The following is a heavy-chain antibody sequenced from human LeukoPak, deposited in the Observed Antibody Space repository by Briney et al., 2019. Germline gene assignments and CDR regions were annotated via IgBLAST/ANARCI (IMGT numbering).Heavy chain of an antibody. V-gene: IGHV4-39*01. J-gene: IGHJ4*02. CDR3: ARPLNFGSGSPPGY. CDR1: GASISSGTYY. CDR2: IFYGGST. D-gene: IGHD3-10*01. Sequence: NPSETLSLSCTVSGASISSGTYYWGWFRQPPGKGLEWIGSIFYGGSTFYNPSLKSRVTLSVDTSSNQFFLTLNSVTAADTAIYYCARPLNFGSGSPPGYWGQGTLVTVSS.